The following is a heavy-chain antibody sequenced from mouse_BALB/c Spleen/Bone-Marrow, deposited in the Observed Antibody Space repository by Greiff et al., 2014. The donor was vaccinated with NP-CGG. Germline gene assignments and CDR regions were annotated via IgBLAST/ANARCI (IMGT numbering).Heavy chain of an antibody. CDR2: IYPGDGNT. D-gene: IGHD2-2*01. Sequence: QVQLKDSGTELGKPGASVKIFCKASGYAFSSSWMNWGKQRPGQGLEWVGRIYPGDGNTNYNGKFKGKATLTADKSSTTAYMQLSSLTSVDSAVYFCALYVYDGLSWFAYWGQGTLVTVSA. J-gene: IGHJ3*01. CDR1: GYAFSSSW. V-gene: IGHV1-82*01. CDR3: ALYVYDGLSWFAY.